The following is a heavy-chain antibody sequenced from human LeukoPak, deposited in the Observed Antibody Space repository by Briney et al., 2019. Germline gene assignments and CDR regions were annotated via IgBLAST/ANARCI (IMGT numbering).Heavy chain of an antibody. V-gene: IGHV3-7*01. CDR2: IKADGGEK. CDR1: GFTFSSYG. J-gene: IGHJ4*02. D-gene: IGHD6-6*01. Sequence: GGSLRLSCAASGFTFSSYGMHWVRQTLGKGLEWVAKIKADGGEKDHVASVKGRFTISRDNAKNSLYLQMNSLRGEDTAVYYCARGGAARPDFWGQGTLVTVSS. CDR3: ARGGAARPDF.